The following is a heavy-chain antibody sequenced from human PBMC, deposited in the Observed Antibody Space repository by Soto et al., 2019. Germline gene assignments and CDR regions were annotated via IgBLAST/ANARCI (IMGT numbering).Heavy chain of an antibody. CDR2: IIPIFGTA. V-gene: IGHV1-69*13. J-gene: IGHJ5*02. CDR3: ARGVVPAAIHWFDP. CDR1: GGTFSSYA. D-gene: IGHD2-2*01. Sequence: SVKVSCKASGGTFSSYAISWVRQAPGQGLEWMGGIIPIFGTANYAQKFQGRVTITADESTSTAYMELSSLRSEDTAVYYCARGVVPAAIHWFDPWGQGTLVTVSS.